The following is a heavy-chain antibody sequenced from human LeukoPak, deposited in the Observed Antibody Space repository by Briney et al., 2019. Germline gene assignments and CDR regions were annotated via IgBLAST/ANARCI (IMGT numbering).Heavy chain of an antibody. CDR3: ARADVKGYCSGGSCLYYYYMDV. V-gene: IGHV1-8*03. CDR2: MNPNRGNT. D-gene: IGHD2-15*01. Sequence: ASVKVSCKASGYTFTIYDINWARQATGQVLEWMGWMNPNRGNTGDAQKFQGRVTITRNTSISTAYMELSSLRSEDTAVYYCARADVKGYCSGGSCLYYYYMDVWGKGTTVTVSS. CDR1: GYTFTIYD. J-gene: IGHJ6*03.